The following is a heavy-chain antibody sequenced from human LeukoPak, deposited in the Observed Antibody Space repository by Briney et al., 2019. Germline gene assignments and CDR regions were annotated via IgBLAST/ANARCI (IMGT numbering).Heavy chain of an antibody. CDR3: ARLIAAAGRGIDH. V-gene: IGHV4-39*01. CDR1: GGSISSSTYY. D-gene: IGHD6-13*01. J-gene: IGHJ4*02. CDR2: IYYSGST. Sequence: SETLSLTCTVSGGSISSSTYYWGWIRQPPGKGLEWIGCIYYSGSTYYNPSLKSPVNISVDTSKNQFSLKLTSVTAADTAVYYCARLIAAAGRGIDHWGQGTLVTVSS.